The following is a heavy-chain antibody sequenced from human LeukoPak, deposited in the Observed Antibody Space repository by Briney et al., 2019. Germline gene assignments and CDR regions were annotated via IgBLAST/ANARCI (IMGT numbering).Heavy chain of an antibody. J-gene: IGHJ4*02. Sequence: GASAKVSCETSGYDFISYGFSWVRQAPGQGLEWMGWISASNGNTKYSQKFQGRVTMTTDSSTNTAYMDLRSLRFDDTAVYYCVRDPGELIVATTFDYWGQGTLVTVSS. CDR1: GYDFISYG. D-gene: IGHD5-12*01. CDR3: VRDPGELIVATTFDY. CDR2: ISASNGNT. V-gene: IGHV1-18*01.